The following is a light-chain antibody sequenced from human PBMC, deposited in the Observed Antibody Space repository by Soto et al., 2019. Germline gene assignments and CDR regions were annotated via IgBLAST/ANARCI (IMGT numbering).Light chain of an antibody. CDR3: QQYTSYPYT. CDR2: GAT. CDR1: QDINNF. J-gene: IGKJ2*01. Sequence: DIQITQAPSSLASSVGDSVTITCQARQDINNFVNWYQHQPGKAPKVLIYGATKLDTGVPSRLSGSGSEKGFSLTISSLKADDSAAYYCQQYTSYPYTFGQGTELELQ. V-gene: IGKV1-33*01.